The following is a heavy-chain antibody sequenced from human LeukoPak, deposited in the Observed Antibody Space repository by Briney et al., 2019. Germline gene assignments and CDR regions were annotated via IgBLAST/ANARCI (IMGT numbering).Heavy chain of an antibody. V-gene: IGHV3-7*04. CDR3: ARGDNSAFDI. CDR2: IKQGESER. CDR1: GFTHNSYR. D-gene: IGHD3-22*01. J-gene: IGHJ3*02. Sequence: GGSVALSCAASGFTHNSYRVNWLRQAPGKGLEWVASIKQGESERYYVDSVNGRFTISRDNAKNSLYLQMNSLRAEDTAVYYCARGDNSAFDIWGQGTMVTVSS.